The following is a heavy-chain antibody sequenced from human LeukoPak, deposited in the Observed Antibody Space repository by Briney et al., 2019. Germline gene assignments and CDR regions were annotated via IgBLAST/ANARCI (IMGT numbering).Heavy chain of an antibody. CDR1: GFTFSSYA. Sequence: GKSLRLSCAASGFTFSSYAMHWVRQSPGKGLEWVAVISYDGLYKYSADSVQDRFNISRDNSKNTLYLQMNSLRREDTALYYCAKGPTFYQLLMRYWGQGTLVTVSS. CDR3: AKGPTFYQLLMRY. V-gene: IGHV3-30*18. CDR2: ISYDGLYK. D-gene: IGHD2-2*01. J-gene: IGHJ4*02.